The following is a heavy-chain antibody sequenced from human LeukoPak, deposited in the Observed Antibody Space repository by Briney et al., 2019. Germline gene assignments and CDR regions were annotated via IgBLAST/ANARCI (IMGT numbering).Heavy chain of an antibody. V-gene: IGHV4-4*07. Sequence: PSETLSLPCSVSGGSISNYYWNWIRQPAGKGLEWIGRIYASGSTNYNPSLKSRVTISMDKSKNHFSLNLKSVTAADTGFYYCARDFYGDDGHHPFDYWGQGIQVTVSS. D-gene: IGHD2/OR15-2a*01. J-gene: IGHJ4*02. CDR1: GGSISNYY. CDR2: IYASGST. CDR3: ARDFYGDDGHHPFDY.